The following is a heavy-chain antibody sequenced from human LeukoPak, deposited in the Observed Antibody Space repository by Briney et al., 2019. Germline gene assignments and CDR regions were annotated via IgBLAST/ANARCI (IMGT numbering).Heavy chain of an antibody. D-gene: IGHD2-21*01. V-gene: IGHV4-30-4*01. CDR1: GGSISSGDYY. CDR2: IFYTGST. J-gene: IGHJ4*02. CDR3: ASLAYYSFDY. Sequence: SQTLSLTCTVSGGSISSGDYYWSWIRQPPGKGLEWIGYIFYTGSTYYNPSLESRVTISVDTSKNQFSLRLSSVTAADTAVYYCASLAYYSFDYWGQGTLVTVSS.